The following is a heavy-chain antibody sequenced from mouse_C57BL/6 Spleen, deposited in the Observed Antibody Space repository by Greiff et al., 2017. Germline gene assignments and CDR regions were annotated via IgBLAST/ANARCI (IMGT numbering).Heavy chain of an antibody. V-gene: IGHV1-69*01. CDR2: IDPSDSYT. CDR3: ARDYSNYGGFAY. CDR1: GYTFTRYW. Sequence: VQLQQPGAELVMPGASVKLSCKASGYTFTRYWMHWVKQRPGQGLEWIGEIDPSDSYTNYNKKFKGKSTLTVDKSSSTAYMKPSSLTSEESAVYYCARDYSNYGGFAYWGQGTLVTVSA. D-gene: IGHD2-5*01. J-gene: IGHJ3*01.